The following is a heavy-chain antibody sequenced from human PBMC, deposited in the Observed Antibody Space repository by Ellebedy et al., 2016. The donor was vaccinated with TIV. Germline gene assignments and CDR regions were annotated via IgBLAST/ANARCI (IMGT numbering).Heavy chain of an antibody. CDR3: ARVKLFGYCDY. D-gene: IGHD3-3*01. J-gene: IGHJ4*02. CDR1: GGSVSSVGYY. Sequence: MPSETLSLTCTVSGGSVSSVGYYWSWIRQPPGKGLEWIGYIYYSGSTNYNPSLKSRVTMSVDTSKNQFSLKLSSVSAADTAVYYCARVKLFGYCDYWGQGTLVTVSS. V-gene: IGHV4-61*08. CDR2: IYYSGST.